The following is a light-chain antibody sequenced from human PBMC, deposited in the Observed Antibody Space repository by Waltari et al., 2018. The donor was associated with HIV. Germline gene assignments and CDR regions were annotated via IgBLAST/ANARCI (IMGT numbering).Light chain of an antibody. Sequence: SYELTQPPSVSVSPGQTARITCSGDKLGDKYVSWYQQRPGQSPVLLIYQDTKRPSGIPERFSGSNSGNTATLTISGAQAMDESDYYCQASDTWTVFGGGTKLTVL. V-gene: IGLV3-1*01. CDR3: QASDTWTV. CDR2: QDT. CDR1: KLGDKY. J-gene: IGLJ2*01.